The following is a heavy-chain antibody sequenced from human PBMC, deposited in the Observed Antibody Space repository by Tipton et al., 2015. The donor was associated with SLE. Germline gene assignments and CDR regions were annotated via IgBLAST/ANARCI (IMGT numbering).Heavy chain of an antibody. CDR3: ACLYSSTFQRDY. J-gene: IGHJ4*02. V-gene: IGHV4-61*09. D-gene: IGHD2-2*01. Sequence: TLSLTCTVSGGSISSGSYFWGWIRQPAGKGLEWIGHIYTSGSTNYNPSLKSRVSLSVDTSKDQFSLKLTSVTAADTAVYFCACLYSSTFQRDYWGQGTLVTVSS. CDR2: IYTSGST. CDR1: GGSISSGSYF.